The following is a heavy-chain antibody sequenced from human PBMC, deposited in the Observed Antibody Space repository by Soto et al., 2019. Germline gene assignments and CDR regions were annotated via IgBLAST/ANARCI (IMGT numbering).Heavy chain of an antibody. CDR2: IIPIFGTA. CDR3: ARESRYCSGGSCYFLPGIDY. J-gene: IGHJ4*02. V-gene: IGHV1-69*12. CDR1: GGTFSSYA. Sequence: QVQLVQSGAEVKKPGSSVKVSCKASGGTFSSYAISWVRQAPGQGLEWMGGIIPIFGTAYYAQKFQGRVTITADESTSTAYLERSSMTSQAPAVYYCARESRYCSGGSCYFLPGIDYWGQGTLVTVSS. D-gene: IGHD2-15*01.